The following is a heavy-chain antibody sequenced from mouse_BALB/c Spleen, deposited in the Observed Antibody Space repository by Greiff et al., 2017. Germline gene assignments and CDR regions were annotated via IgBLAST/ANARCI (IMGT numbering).Heavy chain of an antibody. J-gene: IGHJ3*01. Sequence: EVHLVESGGGLVQPGGSRKLSCAASGFTFSSFGMHWVRQAPEKGLEWVAYISSGSSTIYYADTVKGRFTISRDNPKNTLFLQMTSLRSEDTAMYYCARSYGSSYFAYWGQGTLVTVSA. D-gene: IGHD1-1*01. CDR3: ARSYGSSYFAY. V-gene: IGHV5-17*02. CDR1: GFTFSSFG. CDR2: ISSGSSTI.